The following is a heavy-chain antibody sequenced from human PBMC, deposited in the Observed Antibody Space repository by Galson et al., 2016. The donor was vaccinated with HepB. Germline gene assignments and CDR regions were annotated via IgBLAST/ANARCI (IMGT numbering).Heavy chain of an antibody. CDR1: GFTFSNYA. J-gene: IGHJ2*01. V-gene: IGHV3-23*01. CDR3: AKGPLGYCVNGQCPWYFDL. Sequence: SLRLSCAASGFTFSNYAMTWVRQAPGRRLEWVSSISGGGGSTYYTDSVKGRFTISRDNSKDTLYLQMNSLRVEDTAIYYCAKGPLGYCVNGQCPWYFDLWGRGTVVAVSS. D-gene: IGHD2-15*01. CDR2: ISGGGGST.